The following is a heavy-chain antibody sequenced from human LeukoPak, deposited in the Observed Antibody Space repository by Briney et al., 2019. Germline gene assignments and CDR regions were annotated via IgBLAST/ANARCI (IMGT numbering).Heavy chain of an antibody. J-gene: IGHJ5*02. CDR3: ARAEYCSSTSCSLDWFDP. CDR1: GGSFSGYY. Sequence: SETLSLTCAVYGGSFSGYYWSWIRQPPGKGLEWIGEINHSGSTNYNPSLKSRVTISVDTSKNQFSLKLSSVTAADTAVYYGARAEYCSSTSCSLDWFDPWGQGTLVTVSS. CDR2: INHSGST. D-gene: IGHD2-2*01. V-gene: IGHV4-34*01.